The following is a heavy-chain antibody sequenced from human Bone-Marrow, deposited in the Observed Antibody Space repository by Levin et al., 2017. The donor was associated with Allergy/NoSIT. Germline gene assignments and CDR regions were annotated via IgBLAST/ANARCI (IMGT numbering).Heavy chain of an antibody. D-gene: IGHD4-17*01. CDR3: AITGTSSPGFDY. V-gene: IGHV3-23*01. CDR2: ISTSGGTT. CDR1: AFTFTSYV. Sequence: GGSLRLSCAASAFTFTSYVISWVRQAPGRGLEWVSGISTSGGTTYYADSVKGRFTISRDNSRNTLYLQMSSLRAEDTAVYYCAITGTSSPGFDYWGQGTLVTVSS. J-gene: IGHJ4*02.